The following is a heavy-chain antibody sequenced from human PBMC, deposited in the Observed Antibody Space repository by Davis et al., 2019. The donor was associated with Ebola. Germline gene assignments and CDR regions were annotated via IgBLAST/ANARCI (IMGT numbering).Heavy chain of an antibody. Sequence: SETLSLTCTVSGDSLNTGNYYWGWIRQPPGKGLEWIGEINHSGSTNYNPSLKSRVTISVDTSKNQFSLKLSSVTAADTAVYYCARGRGGYGYPDYWGQGTLVTVSS. J-gene: IGHJ4*02. CDR2: INHSGST. CDR1: GDSLNTGNYY. D-gene: IGHD5-12*01. V-gene: IGHV4-39*07. CDR3: ARGRGGYGYPDY.